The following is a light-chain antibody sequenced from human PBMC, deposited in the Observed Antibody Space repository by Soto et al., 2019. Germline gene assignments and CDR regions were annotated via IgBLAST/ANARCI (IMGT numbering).Light chain of an antibody. V-gene: IGLV2-14*01. CDR3: TSYTSVTIVV. J-gene: IGLJ2*01. CDR2: GVT. Sequence: QSALTQPASVSGSPGQSITISCTGSNSDIGGYNSVSWYQQHPGKAPKLLIFGVTNQPSGVSDRFSGSKSGNTASLTISALQAEDEADYYCTSYTSVTIVVFGGGTKVTVL. CDR1: NSDIGGYNS.